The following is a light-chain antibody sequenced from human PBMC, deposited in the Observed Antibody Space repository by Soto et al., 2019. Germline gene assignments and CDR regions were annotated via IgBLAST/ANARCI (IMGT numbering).Light chain of an antibody. J-gene: IGKJ5*01. CDR2: GAY. CDR1: QSVSSSY. CDR3: QQYGSSPSIT. V-gene: IGKV3-20*01. Sequence: EIVLTESPGTLSLSAGERATPPRRARQSVSSSYLAWYQKTPGQAPRLIIYGAYSRATGIPDRFSGSGSGTDFTLTISRLEPEDFAVYYCQQYGSSPSITFGQGTRLEIK.